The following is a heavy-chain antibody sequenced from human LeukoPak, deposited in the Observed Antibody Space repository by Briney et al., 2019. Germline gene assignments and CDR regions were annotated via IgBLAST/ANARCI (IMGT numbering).Heavy chain of an antibody. J-gene: IGHJ3*02. CDR1: GFTFTDYP. D-gene: IGHD3-9*01. CDR3: AREGSYYDILTGYSLGAFDI. V-gene: IGHV3-21*01. Sequence: PGGSLRLSCATSGFTFTDYPMNWVRQAPGKGLEWVSSISSSSSYIYYADSVKGRFTISRDNAKNSLYLQMNSLRAEDTAVYYCAREGSYYDILTGYSLGAFDIWGQGTMVTVSS. CDR2: ISSSSSYI.